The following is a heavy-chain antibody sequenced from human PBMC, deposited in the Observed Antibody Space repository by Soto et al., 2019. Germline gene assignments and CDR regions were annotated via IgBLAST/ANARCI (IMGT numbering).Heavy chain of an antibody. J-gene: IGHJ4*02. CDR1: GFTFSSYG. CDR3: AREYSYGHFDY. Sequence: QVQLVESGGGVVQPGRSLRLSCAASGFTFSSYGMHWVRQAPGKGLEWVAVIWYDGSNKYYADSVKGRFTISRDNSKHPLYLQMNSLRAEDTAVYYCAREYSYGHFDYWGQGTLVTVSP. D-gene: IGHD5-18*01. V-gene: IGHV3-33*01. CDR2: IWYDGSNK.